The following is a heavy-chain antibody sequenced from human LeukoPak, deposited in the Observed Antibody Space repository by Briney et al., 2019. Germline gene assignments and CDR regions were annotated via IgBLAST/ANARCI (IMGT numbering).Heavy chain of an antibody. CDR1: GGSISSGGYY. D-gene: IGHD3-10*01. J-gene: IGHJ4*02. CDR2: IYYSGST. CDR3: ARGTPDEGSGSYFSY. V-gene: IGHV4-31*03. Sequence: PSETLSLTCIVSGGSISSGGYYWSWIRQHPGKGLEWIGYIYYSGSTYFNPSLKSRVTISVDTSKNQFSLKLSSVTAADTAVYYCARGTPDEGSGSYFSYWGQGTLVTVSS.